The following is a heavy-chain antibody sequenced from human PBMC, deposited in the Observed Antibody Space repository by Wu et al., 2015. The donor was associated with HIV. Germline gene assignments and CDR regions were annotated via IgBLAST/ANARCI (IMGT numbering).Heavy chain of an antibody. Sequence: QVQLVQSGAEVKKPGASVKVSCQASGYTFTDYYIHWVRQAPGQGLEWMGWINPNSGGTNYAQKFQGRVTLTRDTSIGTAYMELSRLTSDDTAVYYCAIINISGWLGPWGQGTPVIVSS. D-gene: IGHD2/OR15-2a*01. CDR3: AIINISGWLGP. CDR1: GYTFTDYY. CDR2: INPNSGGT. V-gene: IGHV1-2*02. J-gene: IGHJ5*02.